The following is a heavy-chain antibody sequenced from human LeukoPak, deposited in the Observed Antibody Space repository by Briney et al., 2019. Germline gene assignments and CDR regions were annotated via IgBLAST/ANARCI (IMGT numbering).Heavy chain of an antibody. D-gene: IGHD3-22*01. J-gene: IGHJ4*02. CDR1: GFTVSSNY. V-gene: IGHV3-66*02. Sequence: GGSLRLSCAASGFTVSSNYMSWVRQAPGKGLEWVSVIYSGGSTYYADSVKGRFTISRDNSKNTLYLQMNSLRAGDTAVYYCARDYYDSSGYLDYWGQGTLVTVSS. CDR2: IYSGGST. CDR3: ARDYYDSSGYLDY.